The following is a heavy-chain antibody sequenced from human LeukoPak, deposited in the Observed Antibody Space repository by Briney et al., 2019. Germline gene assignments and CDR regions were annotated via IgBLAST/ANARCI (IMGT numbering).Heavy chain of an antibody. D-gene: IGHD1-26*01. CDR3: ATDPGLLGRGSYYYGMDV. V-gene: IGHV1-24*01. CDR2: FDPEDGET. CDR1: GYTLTELS. Sequence: ASVKVSCKVSGYTLTELSMHWVRQAPGKGLEWMGGFDPEDGETIYAQKIQGRVTMTEDTSTDTAYMVLSSLRSEDTAVYYCATDPGLLGRGSYYYGMDVWGQGTTVTVSS. J-gene: IGHJ6*02.